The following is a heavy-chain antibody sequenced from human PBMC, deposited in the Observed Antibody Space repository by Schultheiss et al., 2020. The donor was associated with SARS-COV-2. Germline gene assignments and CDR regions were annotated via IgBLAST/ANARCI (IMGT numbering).Heavy chain of an antibody. CDR2: IYYSGST. V-gene: IGHV4-31*03. J-gene: IGHJ5*02. CDR1: GGSISSGGYY. Sequence: SQTLSLTCTVSGGSISSGGYYWSWIRQHPGKGLEWIGYIYYSGSTYYSPSLKSRVTISVDTSKNQFSLKLSSVTAADTAVYYCARGTPRDWFDPWGQGTLVTVSS. CDR3: ARGTPRDWFDP.